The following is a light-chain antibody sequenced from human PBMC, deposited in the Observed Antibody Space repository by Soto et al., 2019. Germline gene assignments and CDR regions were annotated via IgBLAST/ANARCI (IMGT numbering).Light chain of an antibody. CDR3: QQYNNWPPVT. J-gene: IGKJ1*01. CDR1: QSVSSN. V-gene: IGKV3-15*01. CDR2: GAA. Sequence: EIVMTQSPATLSVSPGERATLSCRASQSVSSNLAWYQQKPGQAPRLLIYGAATRATGIPARFSGSGSGTEFTLTISSLQSEDFAVYYCQQYNNWPPVTFGQGTKVDIK.